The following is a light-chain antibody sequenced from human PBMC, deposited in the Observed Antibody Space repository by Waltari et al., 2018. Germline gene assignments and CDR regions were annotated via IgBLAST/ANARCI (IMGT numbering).Light chain of an antibody. V-gene: IGKV4-1*01. CDR3: HQYYTTPYT. Sequence: DIVMTQSPDSLPVSLGERATINCKSSQSILHSSDNQNYLAWYQQKPGQPPKLLIYRASTRESGVPDWFSGSGSGTDFTLTISGLQADDVAVYYCHQYYTTPYTFGQGTKLQIK. CDR2: RAS. CDR1: QSILHSSDNQNY. J-gene: IGKJ2*01.